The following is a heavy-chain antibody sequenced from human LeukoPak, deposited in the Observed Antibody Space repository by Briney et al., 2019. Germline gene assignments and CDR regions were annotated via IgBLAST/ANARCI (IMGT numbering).Heavy chain of an antibody. CDR1: GYTFTSYD. V-gene: IGHV1-8*01. J-gene: IGHJ4*02. D-gene: IGHD5-24*01. CDR2: MNPNSGNT. Sequence: ASVKVSCKASGYTFTSYDINWVRQATGQGLGWMGWMNPNSGNTGYAQKFQGRVTMTRNTSISTAYMELSSLRSEDTAVYYCARVRDGYKSPAGGYWGQGTLVTVSS. CDR3: ARVRDGYKSPAGGY.